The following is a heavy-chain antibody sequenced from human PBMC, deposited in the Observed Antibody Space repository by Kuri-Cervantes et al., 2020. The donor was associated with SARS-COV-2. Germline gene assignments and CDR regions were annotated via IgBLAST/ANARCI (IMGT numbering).Heavy chain of an antibody. CDR1: GYTFTSYG. D-gene: IGHD3-3*01. J-gene: IGHJ4*02. CDR2: ISAYNGNT. V-gene: IGHV1-18*01. Sequence: ASVKVSCKASGYTFTSYGISWVRQAPGQGLEWMGWISAYNGNTNYAQKLQGRVTMTTDTSTSTAYMELRSLRSDDPAVYYCARASPHRTSGYNTLDYWGQGTLVTAPQ. CDR3: ARASPHRTSGYNTLDY.